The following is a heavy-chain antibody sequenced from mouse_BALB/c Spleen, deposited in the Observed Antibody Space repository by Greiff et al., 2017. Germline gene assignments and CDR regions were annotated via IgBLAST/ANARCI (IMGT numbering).Heavy chain of an antibody. CDR1: GYTFTDYN. Sequence: EVKLVESGPELVKPGASVKISCKASGYTFTDYNMHWVKQSHGKSLEWIGYIYPYNGGTGYNQKFKSKATLTVDNSSSTAYMELRSLTSEDSAVYYCARALYGLYFDYWGQGTTLTVSS. CDR2: IYPYNGGT. J-gene: IGHJ2*01. CDR3: ARALYGLYFDY. D-gene: IGHD1-1*02. V-gene: IGHV1S29*02.